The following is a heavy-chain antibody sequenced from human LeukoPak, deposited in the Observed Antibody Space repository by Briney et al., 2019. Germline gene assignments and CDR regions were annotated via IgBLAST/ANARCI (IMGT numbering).Heavy chain of an antibody. V-gene: IGHV1-46*01. D-gene: IGHD4-17*01. Sequence: ASVKVSCKASGYTFTNYYMHWVRQAPGQGLEWMGIINPNGGGTSYAQKFQGRVTMTRDMSTSTVYMELSSLRYEDTAVYYCARLEPSLRGPTFDYWGQGTPVTVSS. CDR1: GYTFTNYY. CDR3: ARLEPSLRGPTFDY. CDR2: INPNGGGT. J-gene: IGHJ4*02.